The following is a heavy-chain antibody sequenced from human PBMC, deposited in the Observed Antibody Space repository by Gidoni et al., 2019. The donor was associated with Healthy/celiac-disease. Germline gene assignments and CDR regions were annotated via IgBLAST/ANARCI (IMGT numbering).Heavy chain of an antibody. V-gene: IGHV3-21*01. Sequence: EVQLVESGGGLVKPGGSLRLSCAASGFTFRSYSMNWVRQDPGKGLEWVSSISSSSSYIYYADSVKGRFTISRDNAKNSLYLQMNSLRAEDTAVYYCASRSGSYSGNYWGQGTLVTVSS. CDR2: ISSSSSYI. D-gene: IGHD1-26*01. J-gene: IGHJ4*02. CDR3: ASRSGSYSGNY. CDR1: GFTFRSYS.